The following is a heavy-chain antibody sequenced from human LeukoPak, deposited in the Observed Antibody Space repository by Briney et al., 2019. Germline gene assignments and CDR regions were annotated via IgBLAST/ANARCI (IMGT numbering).Heavy chain of an antibody. Sequence: GGSLRLSCAASGFTFSSYGMHRVRQAPGKGLEWVAVIWYDGSNKYYADSVKGRFTISRDNSKNTLYLQMNSLRAEDTAVYYCAKEKGITGTTVGFDYWGQGSLVTVSS. CDR1: GFTFSSYG. D-gene: IGHD1-7*01. CDR2: IWYDGSNK. J-gene: IGHJ4*02. CDR3: AKEKGITGTTVGFDY. V-gene: IGHV3-30*02.